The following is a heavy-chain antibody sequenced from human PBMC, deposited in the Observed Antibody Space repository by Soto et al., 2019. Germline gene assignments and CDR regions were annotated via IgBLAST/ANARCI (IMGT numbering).Heavy chain of an antibody. Sequence: QVQLQESGPGLVKASQTLSLTCNVSGGSISSGGYYWTWIRQHPGKGLEWIGNIHHSGSTFYNPSLKSPVSISVDTSQNQFSLKLSSVTAADTAVYFCVRGVLSWGQGTLVTVSS. CDR1: GGSISSGGYY. D-gene: IGHD3-10*01. CDR3: VRGVLS. CDR2: IHHSGST. V-gene: IGHV4-31*01. J-gene: IGHJ1*01.